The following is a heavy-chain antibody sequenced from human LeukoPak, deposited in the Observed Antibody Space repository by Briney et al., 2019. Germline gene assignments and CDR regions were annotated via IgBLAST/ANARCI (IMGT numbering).Heavy chain of an antibody. CDR3: ARDFYGSGSYYNDYYYYMDV. Sequence: PSETLSLTCSVSGYSISSGYYWGWIRQPPGKGLEWIGIIYHSGSTYYNPSLKSRVTLSVDTSKNQFSLKVTSVTAADTAVYYCARDFYGSGSYYNDYYYYMDVWGKGTTVTISS. CDR2: IYHSGST. J-gene: IGHJ6*03. CDR1: GYSISSGYY. V-gene: IGHV4-38-2*02. D-gene: IGHD3-10*01.